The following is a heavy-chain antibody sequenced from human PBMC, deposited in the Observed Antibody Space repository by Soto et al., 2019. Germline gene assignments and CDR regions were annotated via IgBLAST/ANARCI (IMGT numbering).Heavy chain of an antibody. V-gene: IGHV5-51*01. CDR2: IYPGDSDI. CDR3: ARHRGSGVYDSFDV. CDR1: GYSFTSYW. J-gene: IGHJ3*01. Sequence: PGESLKISCKGSGYSFTSYWISWVRQMPEKGLEWMGIIYPGDSDIRYSPSFRGQVTISADKSISTAYLQWRSLKASDTAMYYCARHRGSGVYDSFDVWGQGTMVTVSS. D-gene: IGHD3-10*01.